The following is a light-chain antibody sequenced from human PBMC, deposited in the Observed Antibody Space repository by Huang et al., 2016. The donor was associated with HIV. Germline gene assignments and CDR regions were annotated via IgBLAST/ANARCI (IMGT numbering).Light chain of an antibody. Sequence: DIQMTQSPSTLSASVGDRVTITCRASLSISSWVAWYQQKPGKAPKLLINKASSLEGGVPSRFSGSGSGTEFTLTISSLQPDDFATYYCQQYTTYFPTFGQGTKLEIK. CDR2: KAS. V-gene: IGKV1-5*03. J-gene: IGKJ2*01. CDR3: QQYTTYFPT. CDR1: LSISSW.